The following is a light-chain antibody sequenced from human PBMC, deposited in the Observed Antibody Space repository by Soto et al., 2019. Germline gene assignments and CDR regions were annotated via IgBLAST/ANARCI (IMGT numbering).Light chain of an antibody. CDR3: CSYAGSSTSHVV. Sequence: QSALTQPASVSGSPGQSITISCTGTSSDVGSYNLVSWYQQHPGKAPKLMIYEVSKRPSGVSNRFSGSKSGNTASLTISGLQAEDEADYYCCSYAGSSTSHVVFGGGTKL. J-gene: IGLJ2*01. V-gene: IGLV2-23*02. CDR1: SSDVGSYNL. CDR2: EVS.